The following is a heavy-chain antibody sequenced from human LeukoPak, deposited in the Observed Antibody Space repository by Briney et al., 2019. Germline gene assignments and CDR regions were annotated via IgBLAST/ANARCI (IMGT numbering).Heavy chain of an antibody. Sequence: GGSLRLSCAASGFTFDDYAMHWVRQAPGKGLEWVSGISWNSGSIGYADSVKGRFTISRDNAKNSLYLQMNSLRAEDTAVYYCAREAVTKFSNWFDPWGQGTLVTVSS. V-gene: IGHV3-9*01. D-gene: IGHD4-11*01. CDR2: ISWNSGSI. J-gene: IGHJ5*02. CDR3: AREAVTKFSNWFDP. CDR1: GFTFDDYA.